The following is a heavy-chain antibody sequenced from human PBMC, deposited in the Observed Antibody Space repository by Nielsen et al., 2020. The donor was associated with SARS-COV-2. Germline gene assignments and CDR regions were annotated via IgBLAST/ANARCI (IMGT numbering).Heavy chain of an antibody. CDR2: ISYDGSNK. Sequence: GGSLRLSCAASGFTFSSYAMHWVRQAPGKGLEWVAVISYDGSNKYYADSVKGRFTISRDNARNTLYLQMSGLRAEDTGVYYCASRQDGYNYDTQWGQGTRVTVSS. D-gene: IGHD5-24*01. V-gene: IGHV3-30-3*01. CDR1: GFTFSSYA. CDR3: ASRQDGYNYDTQ. J-gene: IGHJ4*02.